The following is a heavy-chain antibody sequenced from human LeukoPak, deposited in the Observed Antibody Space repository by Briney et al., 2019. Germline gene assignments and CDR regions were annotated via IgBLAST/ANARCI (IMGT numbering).Heavy chain of an antibody. CDR3: ASTHYYDTSGYYFPA. V-gene: IGHV4-59*08. CDR2: IFHSGST. CDR1: GDSISSYY. D-gene: IGHD3-22*01. Sequence: SETLSLTCTVSGDSISSYYWSWIRQPPGKGLEWIGYIFHSGSTNYKPLLKSRVHMSVDTSKNQFSLQLTSVTAADTAVYYCASTHYYDTSGYYFPAWGQATLVTVS. J-gene: IGHJ5*02.